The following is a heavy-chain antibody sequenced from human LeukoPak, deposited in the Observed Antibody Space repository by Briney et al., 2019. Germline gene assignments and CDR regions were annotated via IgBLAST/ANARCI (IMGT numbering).Heavy chain of an antibody. CDR2: IRSKANNYAT. J-gene: IGHJ4*02. CDR3: TSPKRYGDDGNDY. D-gene: IGHD4-17*01. V-gene: IGHV3-73*01. Sequence: PGGSLKLSCAASGFSFSGSAMHWVRQASGKGLEWVCRIRSKANNYATAYAASVNGRFTISRNASKNTAYLPLNSLKTEDTAVYYCTSPKRYGDDGNDYWGQGTLVTVSS. CDR1: GFSFSGSA.